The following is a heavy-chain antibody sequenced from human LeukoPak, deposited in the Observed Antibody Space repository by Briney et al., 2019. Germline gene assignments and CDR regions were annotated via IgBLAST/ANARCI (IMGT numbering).Heavy chain of an antibody. Sequence: GSSVKVSCKASGGTFSSYAISWVRQAPGQGLEWMGGIIPIFGTANYAQKFQGRVTITTDESTSTAYMELSSLRSEDTAVYYCARERLAAAAADDAFDIWGQGTMVTVSS. CDR3: ARERLAAAAADDAFDI. J-gene: IGHJ3*02. CDR2: IIPIFGTA. D-gene: IGHD6-13*01. CDR1: GGTFSSYA. V-gene: IGHV1-69*05.